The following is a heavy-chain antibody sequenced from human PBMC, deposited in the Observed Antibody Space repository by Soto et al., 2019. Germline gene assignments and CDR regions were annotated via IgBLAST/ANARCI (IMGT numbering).Heavy chain of an antibody. CDR2: INGYNGNT. CDR3: ARDPVAGTYFDY. D-gene: IGHD6-19*01. Sequence: QVQLVQSGAEVKKPGASVKVSCKASGYTFTTYGISWVRQVPGQGLEWMGWINGYNGNTNYAQKRQGRVTMTPDTSTSTAYMELRSLRSDDTAVYYCARDPVAGTYFDYWGQGTLVTVSS. CDR1: GYTFTTYG. J-gene: IGHJ4*02. V-gene: IGHV1-18*01.